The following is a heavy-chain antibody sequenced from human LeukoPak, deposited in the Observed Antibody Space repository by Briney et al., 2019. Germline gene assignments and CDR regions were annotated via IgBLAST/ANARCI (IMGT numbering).Heavy chain of an antibody. J-gene: IGHJ4*02. V-gene: IGHV1-69*13. CDR3: ARGSGHFDY. CDR2: IIPIFGTA. Sequence: SVKVSCKASGYTFTGYYMHWVRQAPGQGLEWMGGIIPIFGTANYAQKFQGRVTITADESTSTAYMELSSLRSEDTAVYYCARGSGHFDYWGQGTLVTVSS. CDR1: GYTFTGYY.